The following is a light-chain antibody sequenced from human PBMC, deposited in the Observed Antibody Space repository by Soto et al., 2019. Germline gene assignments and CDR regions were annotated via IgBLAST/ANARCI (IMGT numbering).Light chain of an antibody. V-gene: IGKV1-5*03. J-gene: IGKJ1*01. CDR2: KAS. CDR3: QHYNSYSEA. Sequence: LQVTQSPSTLSGSVLDRVTITFRASQTISSWLSWYQQKPGKAPKLLIYKASTLKSGVPSRFSGSGSGTEFTLTISSLQPDDFATYYCQHYNSYSEAFGQGTKVDIK. CDR1: QTISSW.